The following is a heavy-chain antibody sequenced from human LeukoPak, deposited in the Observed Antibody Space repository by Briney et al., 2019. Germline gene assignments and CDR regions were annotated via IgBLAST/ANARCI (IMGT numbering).Heavy chain of an antibody. CDR1: GGSVNNYY. Sequence: SETLSLTCSVSGGSVNNYYWNWIRQPPGKGLDWIGYIYYGGSTNYNPSLKSRVTISVDTSKNQFSLKLRSVTAADTAVYYCARGTIGSYTYWGQGTLVTVSS. CDR2: IYYGGST. V-gene: IGHV4-59*02. CDR3: ARGTIGSYTY. D-gene: IGHD3-10*01. J-gene: IGHJ4*02.